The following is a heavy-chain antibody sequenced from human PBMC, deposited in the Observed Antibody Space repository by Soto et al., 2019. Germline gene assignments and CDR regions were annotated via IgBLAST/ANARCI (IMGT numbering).Heavy chain of an antibody. J-gene: IGHJ4*02. V-gene: IGHV3-11*06. CDR1: GFTFSDYY. Sequence: QVQVVESGGGLVKPGGSLRRSCAASGFTFSDYYMNWIRQAPGKGLEWVSYISSSSDYTKYTDSVKGRFTISRDNAKSSLYLQMNSLRAEDTAVYYCARGGVRGTTSRGQVYNWGQGTLVTVSS. D-gene: IGHD1-7*01. CDR3: ARGGVRGTTSRGQVYN. CDR2: ISSSSDYT.